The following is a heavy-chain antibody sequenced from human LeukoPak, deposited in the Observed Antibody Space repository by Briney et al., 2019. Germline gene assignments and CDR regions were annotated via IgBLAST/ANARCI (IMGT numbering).Heavy chain of an antibody. D-gene: IGHD5-18*01. Sequence: GGSLRLSCAASGFTFSSYSMNWVRQAPGKGLEWVSSISSSSSYIYYADSVKGRFTISRDNAKNSLYLQMNSLRAEDTAVYYCAADTAMVYGMDVWGQGTTVTVSS. CDR1: GFTFSSYS. V-gene: IGHV3-21*01. CDR2: ISSSSSYI. J-gene: IGHJ6*02. CDR3: AADTAMVYGMDV.